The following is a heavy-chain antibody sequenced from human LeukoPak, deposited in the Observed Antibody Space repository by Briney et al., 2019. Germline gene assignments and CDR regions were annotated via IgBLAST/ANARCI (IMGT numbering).Heavy chain of an antibody. V-gene: IGHV4-34*01. CDR2: INHSGST. CDR3: ARGPVTRYSSSWYRSDAFDI. CDR1: GGSFSSYY. D-gene: IGHD6-13*01. Sequence: SETLSLTCAVYGGSFSSYYWSWIRQPPGKGLEWIGEINHSGSTNYNPSLKSRVTISVDTSKNQFSLKLSSVTAADTAVYYCARGPVTRYSSSWYRSDAFDIWGQGTMVTVSS. J-gene: IGHJ3*02.